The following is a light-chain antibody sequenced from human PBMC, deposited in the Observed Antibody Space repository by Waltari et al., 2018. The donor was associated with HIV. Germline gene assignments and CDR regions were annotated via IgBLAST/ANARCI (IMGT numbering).Light chain of an antibody. Sequence: QSALTQPRSVSGSPGQSVTISCTGTSSDVGGYNYVSWYQQNPGKAPKFIIYDVTKRPSGVPDRLAGSKPGITASLTISGLQAEDEADYYCCSYAGNYPVLFGGGTKLTVL. CDR3: CSYAGNYPVL. V-gene: IGLV2-11*01. J-gene: IGLJ3*02. CDR2: DVT. CDR1: SSDVGGYNY.